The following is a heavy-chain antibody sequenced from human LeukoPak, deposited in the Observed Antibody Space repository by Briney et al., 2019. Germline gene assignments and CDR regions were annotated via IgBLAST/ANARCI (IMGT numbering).Heavy chain of an antibody. CDR1: GGSISSYY. Sequence: SETLSLTCTVSGGSISSYYWSWIWQPPGKGLEWIGYIYYSGSTNYNPSLKSRVTISVDTSKNQFSLKLSSVTAADTAVYYCARGLLDGYTHPAAFDIWGQGTMVTVSS. V-gene: IGHV4-59*01. D-gene: IGHD5-24*01. J-gene: IGHJ3*02. CDR2: IYYSGST. CDR3: ARGLLDGYTHPAAFDI.